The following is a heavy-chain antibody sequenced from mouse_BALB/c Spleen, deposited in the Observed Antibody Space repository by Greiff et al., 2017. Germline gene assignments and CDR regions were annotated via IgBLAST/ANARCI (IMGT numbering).Heavy chain of an antibody. CDR2: INPSTGYT. CDR3: ARNYYGTDY. V-gene: IGHV1-7*01. Sequence: VKLMESGAELAKPGASVKMSCKASGYTFTSYWMHWVKQRPGQGLEWIGYINPSTGYTEYNQKFKDKATLTADKSSSTAYMQLSSLTSEDSAVYYCARNYYGTDYWGQGTTLTVSS. D-gene: IGHD1-1*01. J-gene: IGHJ2*01. CDR1: GYTFTSYW.